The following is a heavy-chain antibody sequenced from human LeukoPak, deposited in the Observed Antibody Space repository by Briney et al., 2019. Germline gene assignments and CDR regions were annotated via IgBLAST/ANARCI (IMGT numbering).Heavy chain of an antibody. CDR1: GGTFSSYA. J-gene: IGHJ6*03. CDR3: ARDYQLSIGIRTEYYYYMDV. D-gene: IGHD5-18*01. CDR2: IIPIFGTA. V-gene: IGHV1-69*01. Sequence: SVKVSCKASGGTFSSYAISWVRQAPGQGLEWMGGIIPIFGTANYAQKFQGRVTITADESTSTAYMELSSLRSEDTAVYYCARDYQLSIGIRTEYYYYMDVWGKGTTVTVSS.